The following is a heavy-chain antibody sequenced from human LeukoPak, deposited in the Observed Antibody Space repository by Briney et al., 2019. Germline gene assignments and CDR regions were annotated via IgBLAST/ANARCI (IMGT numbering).Heavy chain of an antibody. V-gene: IGHV4-34*01. CDR1: GGSFSGYY. Sequence: PSETLSLTCAVYGGSFSGYYWSWIRQPPGKGLEWIGEINHSGSTNYNPSLKSRVTISVDTSKNQFSLKLSSVTAADTAVYYCASGSGAPVAFDIWGQGTMVTVSS. D-gene: IGHD3-10*01. J-gene: IGHJ3*02. CDR2: INHSGST. CDR3: ASGSGAPVAFDI.